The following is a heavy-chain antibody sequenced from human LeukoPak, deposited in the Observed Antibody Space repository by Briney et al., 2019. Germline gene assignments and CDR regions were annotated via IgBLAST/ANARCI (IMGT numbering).Heavy chain of an antibody. CDR1: GFTFSSYA. CDR3: TRDKGGYSSSSYRYYYYGMDV. CDR2: ISYDGSNK. D-gene: IGHD6-13*01. V-gene: IGHV3-30-3*01. J-gene: IGHJ6*02. Sequence: PGGSLRLSRAASGFTFSSYAMHWVRQAPGKGLEWVAVISYDGSNKYYADSVKGRFTISRDNSKHTRYLQMNSLRPEDTAVYYRTRDKGGYSSSSYRYYYYGMDVWGQGTTVTVSS.